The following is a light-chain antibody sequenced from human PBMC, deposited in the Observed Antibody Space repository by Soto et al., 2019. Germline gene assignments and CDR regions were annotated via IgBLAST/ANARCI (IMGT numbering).Light chain of an antibody. V-gene: IGLV2-14*01. Sequence: QSALTQPASVSGSPGQSITISCTGTNSDVGGYDYVSWYQQSPGKVPKLMIYDVSNRPSGVSARFSGSKSGNTASLTISGLQAEDEADYYCSSYAGSSTFVFGGGTKLTVL. CDR3: SSYAGSSTFV. CDR1: NSDVGGYDY. CDR2: DVS. J-gene: IGLJ3*02.